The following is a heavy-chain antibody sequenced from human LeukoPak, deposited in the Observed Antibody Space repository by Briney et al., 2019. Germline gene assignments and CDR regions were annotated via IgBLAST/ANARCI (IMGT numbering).Heavy chain of an antibody. V-gene: IGHV3-20*04. D-gene: IGHD3-22*01. CDR1: GFTFDDYG. CDR2: INWNGGST. J-gene: IGHJ1*01. Sequence: GGFLRLSCAASGFTFDDYGMSWVRQAPGKGLEWVSGINWNGGSTTYVDSLEGRFTISRDNAKNSLYLQMNSLRAEDTALYYCARGDYYDSSPHYWGQGTLVIVSS. CDR3: ARGDYYDSSPHY.